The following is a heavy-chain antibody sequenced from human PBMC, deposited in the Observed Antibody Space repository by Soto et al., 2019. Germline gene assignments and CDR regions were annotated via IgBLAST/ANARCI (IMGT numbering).Heavy chain of an antibody. CDR2: INAANGDT. Sequence: ASVKVSCKASGYTFTSYGIHCVRQAPGQRLEWMGWINAANGDTKYSLKFQGRVTITRDTSASTAYMELSSLRSEDTAVYYCVRRHVSATGIDWFDPWGQGTLVTVSS. CDR1: GYTFTSYG. D-gene: IGHD6-13*01. CDR3: VRRHVSATGIDWFDP. V-gene: IGHV1-3*01. J-gene: IGHJ5*02.